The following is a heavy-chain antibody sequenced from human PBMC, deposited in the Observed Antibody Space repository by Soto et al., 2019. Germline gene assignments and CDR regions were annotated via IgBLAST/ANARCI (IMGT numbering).Heavy chain of an antibody. J-gene: IGHJ6*02. CDR3: ARDRIAEAGPHRDYYHYGMDV. Sequence: QVQLQESGPGLVKPSQTLSLICTVSGGSISSGGYYWNWVRQHPGKGLEWIGYIYYSGSTYYNPSHKSRLTISLDTSKNQFSLKLTSVTAADTAVYYCARDRIAEAGPHRDYYHYGMDVWGQGTTVTVSS. CDR2: IYYSGST. CDR1: GGSISSGGYY. D-gene: IGHD6-13*01. V-gene: IGHV4-31*03.